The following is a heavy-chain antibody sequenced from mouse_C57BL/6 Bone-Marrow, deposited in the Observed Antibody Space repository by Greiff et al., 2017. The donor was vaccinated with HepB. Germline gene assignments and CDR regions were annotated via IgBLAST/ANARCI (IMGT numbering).Heavy chain of an antibody. D-gene: IGHD2-4*01. CDR3: ARRNYDYGGAWFAY. CDR2: ISSGGSYT. CDR1: GFTFSSYG. V-gene: IGHV5-6*01. Sequence: EVQVVESGGDLVKPGGSLKLSCAASGFTFSSYGMSWVRQTPDKRLEWVATISSGGSYTYYPDSVKGRFTISRDNAKNTLYLQMSSLKSEDTAMYYCARRNYDYGGAWFAYWGQGTLVTVSA. J-gene: IGHJ3*01.